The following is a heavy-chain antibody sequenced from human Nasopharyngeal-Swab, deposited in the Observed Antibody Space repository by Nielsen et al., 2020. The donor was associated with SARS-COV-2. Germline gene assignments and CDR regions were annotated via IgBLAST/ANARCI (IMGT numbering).Heavy chain of an antibody. CDR2: ISSSGSTI. Sequence: GGSLRLSCAASGFTFSSYEMNWVRQAPGKGLEWVSYISSSGSTIYYADSVKGRFTISRDNAKNSLYLQMNSLRAEDTAVYYCARDRPTGSSGYYSDAFDIWGQGTMVTVSS. J-gene: IGHJ3*02. CDR1: GFTFSSYE. V-gene: IGHV3-48*03. D-gene: IGHD3-22*01. CDR3: ARDRPTGSSGYYSDAFDI.